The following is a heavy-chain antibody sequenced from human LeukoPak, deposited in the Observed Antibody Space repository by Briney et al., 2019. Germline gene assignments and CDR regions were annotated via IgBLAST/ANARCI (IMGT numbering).Heavy chain of an antibody. D-gene: IGHD3-22*01. V-gene: IGHV3-30*18. CDR2: ISQDGSNK. J-gene: IGHJ6*02. CDR1: GFTFSRYG. Sequence: GGSLRLSCAASGFTFSRYGMHWVRQAPGKGLEGVAVISQDGSNKYYVDHVKGRFTISRENSKNTLYPEMNGLRAEETGVYYCAKDLHSRGFDYYVMDVWGQGTTVTVSS. CDR3: AKDLHSRGFDYYVMDV.